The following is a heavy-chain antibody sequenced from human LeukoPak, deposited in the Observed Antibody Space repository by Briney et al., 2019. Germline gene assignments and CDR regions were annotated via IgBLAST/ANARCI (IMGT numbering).Heavy chain of an antibody. CDR2: ISGSGGST. D-gene: IGHD2-2*01. Sequence: PGGSLRLSCAASGFTFSSYEMNWVRQAPGKGLEWVSAISGSGGSTYYADSVKGRSTISRDNSKNTLYLQMNSLRAEDTAVYYCAKDLPEAAMYSQDAFDIWGQGTMVTVSS. CDR3: AKDLPEAAMYSQDAFDI. J-gene: IGHJ3*02. V-gene: IGHV3-23*01. CDR1: GFTFSSYE.